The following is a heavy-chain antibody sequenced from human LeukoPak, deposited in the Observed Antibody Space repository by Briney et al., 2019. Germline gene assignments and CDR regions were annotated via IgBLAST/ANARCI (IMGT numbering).Heavy chain of an antibody. CDR1: GYSISSGYY. CDR2: IYHSGSL. D-gene: IGHD6-19*01. CDR3: ARVVAVAGILADAFDI. V-gene: IGHV4-38-2*02. Sequence: SETLSLTCTVSGYSISSGYYWGWIRQPPGKGLEWIGSIYHSGSLYYNPSLKSRVTILVDTSKNQFSLRLSSVTAADTAVYYCARVVAVAGILADAFDIWGQGTMVTVSS. J-gene: IGHJ3*02.